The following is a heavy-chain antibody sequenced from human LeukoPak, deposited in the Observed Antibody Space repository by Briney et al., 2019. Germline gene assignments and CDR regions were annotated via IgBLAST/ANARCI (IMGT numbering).Heavy chain of an antibody. V-gene: IGHV1-69*02. D-gene: IGHD5-18*01. Sequence: SVKVSCKVSGGTFSSYTISWVRQAPGQGLEWMGRIIPLLDIAHYTQKFQGRVTITADKSTSTAYMELNSLTFEDTAVYTCARADTSYMGRSAFHIWGQGTLVTVSS. CDR3: ARADTSYMGRSAFHI. J-gene: IGHJ3*02. CDR2: IIPLLDIA. CDR1: GGTFSSYT.